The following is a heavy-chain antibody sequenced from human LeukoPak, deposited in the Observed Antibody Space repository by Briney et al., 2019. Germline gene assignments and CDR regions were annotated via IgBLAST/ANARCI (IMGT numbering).Heavy chain of an antibody. CDR2: IYYSGST. V-gene: IGHV4-59*01. CDR1: GGSISSYY. Sequence: SETLSLTCTVSGGSISSYYWSWIRQPPGKGLEWIGYIYYSGSTNYNPSLKSRVTISVDTSKNQFSLKLSSVTAADTAVYYCARLWFGDMPFDYWGQGTLVTVSS. J-gene: IGHJ4*02. CDR3: ARLWFGDMPFDY. D-gene: IGHD3-10*01.